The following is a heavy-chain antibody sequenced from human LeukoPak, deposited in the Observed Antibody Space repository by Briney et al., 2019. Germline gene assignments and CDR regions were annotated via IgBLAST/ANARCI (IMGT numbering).Heavy chain of an antibody. V-gene: IGHV1-2*04. CDR2: INPNSGGT. CDR1: GYTFTGYY. CDR3: ASSYSSGRDNWFDP. Sequence: ASVKASCKASGYTFTGYYMHWVRQAPGQGLEWMGWINPNSGGTNYAQKFQGWVTMTRDTSISTAYMELSRLRSDDTAVYYCASSYSSGRDNWFDPWGQGTLVTVSS. D-gene: IGHD6-19*01. J-gene: IGHJ5*02.